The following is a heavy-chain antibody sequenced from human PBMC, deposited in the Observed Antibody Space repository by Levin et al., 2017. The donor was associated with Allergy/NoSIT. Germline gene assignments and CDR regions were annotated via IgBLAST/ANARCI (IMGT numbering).Heavy chain of an antibody. D-gene: IGHD2/OR15-2a*01. Sequence: GESLKISCATSGFPFTTAWMNWVRQVPGKGLEWVGRIKSRPDGGAIEYAAPVKGRFIISRDDSKNTAYLHMNSRKTEDTALYYCNADFLYWYFGLWGRGTLVTVSS. V-gene: IGHV3-15*07. CDR2: IKSRPDGGAI. CDR3: NADFLYWYFGL. J-gene: IGHJ2*01. CDR1: GFPFTTAW.